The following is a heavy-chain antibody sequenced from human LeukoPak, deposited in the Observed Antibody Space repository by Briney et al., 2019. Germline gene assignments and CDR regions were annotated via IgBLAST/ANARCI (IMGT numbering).Heavy chain of an antibody. CDR2: INPNSGGT. D-gene: IGHD5-12*01. CDR3: ARDYGNDGYVYFDV. Sequence: ASVKVSCKASGYTFTGYYMHWVRRAPGQGLEWMGWINPNSGGTNYAQKFQGRVTMTRDTSISTAYMELSRLRSDDTAVYYCARDYGNDGYVYFDVWGRGTLVTVSS. CDR1: GYTFTGYY. J-gene: IGHJ4*02. V-gene: IGHV1-2*02.